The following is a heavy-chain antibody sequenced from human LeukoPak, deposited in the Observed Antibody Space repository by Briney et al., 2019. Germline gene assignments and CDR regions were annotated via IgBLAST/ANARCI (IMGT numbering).Heavy chain of an antibody. J-gene: IGHJ5*02. D-gene: IGHD6-19*01. V-gene: IGHV3-23*01. CDR1: GFTFSSYA. Sequence: GGSLRLSCVASGFTFSSYAMSWVRQAPGKGLEWVSAISGSGGSTYYADSVKGRFTISRDNAKNSLYLQMNSLRAEDTAVYYCARDPSSGWYLKGWFDPWGQGTLVTVSS. CDR3: ARDPSSGWYLKGWFDP. CDR2: ISGSGGST.